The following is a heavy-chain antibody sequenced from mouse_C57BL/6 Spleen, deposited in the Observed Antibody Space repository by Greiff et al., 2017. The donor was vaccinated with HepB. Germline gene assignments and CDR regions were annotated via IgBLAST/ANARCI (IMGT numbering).Heavy chain of an antibody. CDR1: GYSITSGYD. Sequence: VQLKESGPGMVKPSQSLSLTCTVTGYSITSGYDWHWIRHFPGNKLEWMGYISYSGSTNYNPSLKSRISITHDTSKNHFFLKLNSVTTEDTATYYCAREENYYGSSYGYFDVWGTGTTVTVSS. D-gene: IGHD1-1*01. V-gene: IGHV3-1*01. J-gene: IGHJ1*03. CDR3: AREENYYGSSYGYFDV. CDR2: ISYSGST.